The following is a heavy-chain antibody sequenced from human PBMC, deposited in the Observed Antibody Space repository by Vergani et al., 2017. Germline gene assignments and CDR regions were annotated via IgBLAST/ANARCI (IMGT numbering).Heavy chain of an antibody. CDR1: GYTFTSYG. D-gene: IGHD6-25*01. V-gene: IGHV1-18*01. CDR2: ISAYNGNT. Sequence: QVQLVQSGAEVKKPGASVKVSCKASGYTFTSYGISWVRQAPGQGLEWMGWISAYNGNTNYAQQLQGRVTMTTETSTSTAYMGLRSLGADDTAVYYCARELKIPGIAAGRGRAPHAFDVWGQGTMVTVSS. CDR3: ARELKIPGIAAGRGRAPHAFDV. J-gene: IGHJ3*01.